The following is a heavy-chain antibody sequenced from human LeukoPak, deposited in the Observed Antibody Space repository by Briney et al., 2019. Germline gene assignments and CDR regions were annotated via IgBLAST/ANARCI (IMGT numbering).Heavy chain of an antibody. D-gene: IGHD4-17*01. CDR3: AKGRGYGDYGSTFEY. Sequence: GGSLRLSCAASGFIFSSYAMNWVRQAPGKGLEWVSVISGSGGRTYYIDSVKGRFTISRDNSKNTLYLQMNSLRDDDTAVYYCAKGRGYGDYGSTFEYWGRGTLATVSS. J-gene: IGHJ4*02. CDR1: GFIFSSYA. V-gene: IGHV3-23*01. CDR2: ISGSGGRT.